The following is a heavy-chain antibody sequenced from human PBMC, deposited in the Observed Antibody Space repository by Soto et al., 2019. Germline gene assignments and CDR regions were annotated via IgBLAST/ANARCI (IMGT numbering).Heavy chain of an antibody. D-gene: IGHD3-10*01. J-gene: IGHJ5*01. V-gene: IGHV1-8*01. CDR1: GYTFTNNY. CDR2: MNPGSGDT. CDR3: ATMGTFGSLNCFDS. Sequence: ASVKVSCKASGYTFTNNYVSWVRQATGQGLEWMGWMNPGSGDTGYAQKFQGRVTMTRDISIAAGYMELKSLTSEDTAIYDCATMGTFGSLNCFDSWRKGTRVIASS.